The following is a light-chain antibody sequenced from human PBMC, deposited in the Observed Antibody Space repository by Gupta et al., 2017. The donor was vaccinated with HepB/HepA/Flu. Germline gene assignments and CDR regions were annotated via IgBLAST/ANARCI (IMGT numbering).Light chain of an antibody. J-gene: IGKJ1*01. CDR1: QSLLHYNGYNY. V-gene: IGKV2-28*01. CDR2: LGS. Sequence: TQSPLSLPVTPGEPASISCRSSQSLLHYNGYNYLDWYVQKPGQSPQLLIHLGSNRASGVPDRFSGSGSGTDFTLKISRVEAEDVGVYYCMQSLQSWTFGQGTKVEIK. CDR3: MQSLQSWT.